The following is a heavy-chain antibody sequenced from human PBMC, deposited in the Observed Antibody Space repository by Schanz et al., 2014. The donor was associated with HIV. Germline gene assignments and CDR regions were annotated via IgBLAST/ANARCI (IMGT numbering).Heavy chain of an antibody. Sequence: QVQLVQSGAEMKKPGASVKVSCKASGYTFTTYGITWVRQAPGQGLEWMGWISGYKGNTNYAQKLQGRVTMTTDTSTSTAYMELRSLRSDDTAVYYCARVGSGSYYVRYFDYWGQGTLVTVSS. V-gene: IGHV1-18*01. J-gene: IGHJ4*02. CDR3: ARVGSGSYYVRYFDY. CDR1: GYTFTTYG. D-gene: IGHD3-10*01. CDR2: ISGYKGNT.